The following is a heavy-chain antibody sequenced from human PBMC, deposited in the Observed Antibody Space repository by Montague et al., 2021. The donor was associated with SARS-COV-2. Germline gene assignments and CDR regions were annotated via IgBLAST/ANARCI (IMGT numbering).Heavy chain of an antibody. Sequence: CAISGDSVAGHRRTSDENTQEPSTALELLCRIYYRSKWYNDYAESVKSRITINPDTSKNQISLQLNSVTPEDTAVYYCARGSQVGSWPPTDAGMDVWGQGNKVTGSS. D-gene: IGHD6-13*01. CDR1: GDSVAGHRRT. CDR3: ARGSQVGSWPPTDAGMDV. CDR2: IYYRSKWYN. J-gene: IGHJ6*02. V-gene: IGHV6-1*01.